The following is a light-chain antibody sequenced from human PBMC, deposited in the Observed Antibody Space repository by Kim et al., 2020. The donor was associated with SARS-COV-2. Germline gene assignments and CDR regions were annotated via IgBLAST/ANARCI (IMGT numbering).Light chain of an antibody. CDR1: NIGSNS. CDR3: QVWDGSSDQVV. V-gene: IGLV3-21*04. J-gene: IGLJ3*02. Sequence: SYELTQPPAVSEAPGTTARVTCGGNNIGSNSVHWYQQKPGQAPVLVIYYDSDRPSGIPERFSGSNSGNTATLTISRLEAGDEADYYCQVWDGSSDQVVFGGGTQLTVL. CDR2: YDS.